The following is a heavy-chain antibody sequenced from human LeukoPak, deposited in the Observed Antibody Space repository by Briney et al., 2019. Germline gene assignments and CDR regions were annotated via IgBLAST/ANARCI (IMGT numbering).Heavy chain of an antibody. V-gene: IGHV4-59*01. CDR3: ARGRIPVAGTKNYFDY. J-gene: IGHJ4*02. CDR2: IYYSGST. CDR1: GGSISSYY. Sequence: SETLSLTYTVSGGSISSYYWSWIRQPPGKGLEWIGYIYYSGSTNYNPSLKSRVTISVDTSKNQFSLKLSSVTAADTAVYYCARGRIPVAGTKNYFDYWGQGTLVTVSS. D-gene: IGHD6-19*01.